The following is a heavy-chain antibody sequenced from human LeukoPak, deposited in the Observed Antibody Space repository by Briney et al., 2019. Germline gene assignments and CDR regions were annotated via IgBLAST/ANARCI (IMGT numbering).Heavy chain of an antibody. Sequence: PGGSLRLSCAASGFTFDDYAMHWVRQAPGKGLEWVSLISWDGGSTYYADSVKGRFTISRDNSKNSLYLQMNNPRVEDTALYFCVKDSGSYFAFVDYWGQGTLVTVSS. V-gene: IGHV3-43D*03. D-gene: IGHD1-26*01. CDR3: VKDSGSYFAFVDY. CDR1: GFTFDDYA. CDR2: ISWDGGST. J-gene: IGHJ4*02.